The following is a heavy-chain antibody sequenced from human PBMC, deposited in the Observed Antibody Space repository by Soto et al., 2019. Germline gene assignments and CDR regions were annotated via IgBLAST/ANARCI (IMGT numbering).Heavy chain of an antibody. CDR2: IYYSGST. J-gene: IGHJ4*02. CDR3: ARVDGY. Sequence: QVQLQESGPGLVKPSETLSLTRTVSGGSISSYYWSWIRQPPGKGLEWIGYIYYSGSTNYNPSLKSRVTISVDTSKNQFSLKLSSVTAADTAVYYCARVDGYWGQGTLVTVSS. V-gene: IGHV4-59*01. CDR1: GGSISSYY.